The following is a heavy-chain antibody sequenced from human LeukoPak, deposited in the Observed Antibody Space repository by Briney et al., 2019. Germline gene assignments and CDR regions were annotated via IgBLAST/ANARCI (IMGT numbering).Heavy chain of an antibody. J-gene: IGHJ5*02. V-gene: IGHV3-7*03. Sequence: GGSLRLSCAASGFTFSSYAMSWVRQAPGKGLEWVANIKQDGSEKYYVDSVKGRFTISRDNAKNSLYLQMNSLRAEDTAVYYCAREVAAAGTGWFDPWGQGTLVTVSS. CDR3: AREVAAAGTGWFDP. CDR2: IKQDGSEK. CDR1: GFTFSSYA. D-gene: IGHD6-13*01.